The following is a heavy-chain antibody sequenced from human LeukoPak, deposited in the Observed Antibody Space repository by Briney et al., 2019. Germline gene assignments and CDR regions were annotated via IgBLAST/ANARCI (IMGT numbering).Heavy chain of an antibody. CDR3: ARSLPATVAGANWFDP. Sequence: SETLSLTCSVSGGSISGYYWDWIRQPPGKGLEWIGYMYYSGSTNCNPSLKSRVSMSVDTSRNQLSLKLTSVTAADTAVYYCARSLPATVAGANWFDPWGQGTLVTVSS. D-gene: IGHD6-13*01. CDR1: GGSISGYY. V-gene: IGHV4-59*01. J-gene: IGHJ5*02. CDR2: MYYSGST.